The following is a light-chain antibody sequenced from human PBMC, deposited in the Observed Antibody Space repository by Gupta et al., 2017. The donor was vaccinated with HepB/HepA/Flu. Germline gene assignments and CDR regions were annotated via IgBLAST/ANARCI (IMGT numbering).Light chain of an antibody. CDR3: RQALQTPRT. CDR1: QSLLHSNGYNY. V-gene: IGKV2-28*01. J-gene: IGKJ2*01. Sequence: DIVMTQSPLSLPVTPGEPASSSCRSSQSLLHSNGYNYLDWYLQKPGQSPQLLIYLGSNRASGVPDRFSGSGSGTDFTLKISRVEAEDVGVYYCRQALQTPRTFGQGTKVEIK. CDR2: LGS.